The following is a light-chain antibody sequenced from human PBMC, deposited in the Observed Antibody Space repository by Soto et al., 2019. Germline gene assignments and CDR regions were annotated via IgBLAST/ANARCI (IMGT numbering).Light chain of an antibody. J-gene: IGKJ4*01. CDR2: DAS. V-gene: IGKV3-11*01. Sequence: EIVLTQSPATLSLSPGERATLSCRASQSVSSYLAWYQQKPGQAPRLLIYDASNRATGIPARFSGSGSGTDFTLTISSLEPEDFAVYYCRQRSNWPSFGGGTNVDIK. CDR3: RQRSNWPS. CDR1: QSVSSY.